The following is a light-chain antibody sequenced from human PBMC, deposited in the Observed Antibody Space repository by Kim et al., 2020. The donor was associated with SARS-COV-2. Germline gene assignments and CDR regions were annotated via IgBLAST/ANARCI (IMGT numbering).Light chain of an antibody. CDR1: SDYNVYA. J-gene: IGLJ1*01. CDR2: LNRDGSY. CDR3: QTWATGIHV. V-gene: IGLV4-69*01. Sequence: SVTISCTQRSDYNVYAIAWHQQQQQKGPRFIMKLNRDGSYTKGDGIPDRFSGSRSGAERYLIISGLQSEDEADYYCQTWATGIHVFGSGTKLTVL.